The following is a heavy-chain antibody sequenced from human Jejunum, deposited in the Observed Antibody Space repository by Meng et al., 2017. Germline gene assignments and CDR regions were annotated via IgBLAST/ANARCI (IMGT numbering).Heavy chain of an antibody. CDR2: MYFSGST. V-gene: IGHV4-61*01. CDR1: GGSVNSGSYY. CDR3: ARGHFDKYFDS. D-gene: IGHD3-22*01. Sequence: QVQRQESGPGLVRPSETLPLTCTISGGSVNSGSYYWSWIRQPPGKGLEWIGYMYFSGSTNYNASLKSRVTISVDTSKKQFSLKLTSVTAADTAVYYCARGHFDKYFDSWGQGTLVTVSS. J-gene: IGHJ4*02.